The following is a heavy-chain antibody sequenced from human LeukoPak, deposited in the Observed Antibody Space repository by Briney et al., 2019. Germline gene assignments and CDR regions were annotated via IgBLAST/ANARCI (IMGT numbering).Heavy chain of an antibody. D-gene: IGHD5-12*01. CDR3: ARVVAEFWFDY. CDR1: GFTVSSNY. J-gene: IGHJ4*02. V-gene: IGHV3-53*01. CDR2: IYSGGST. Sequence: GGSLRPSCAASGFTVSSNYMSWVRQAPGKGLEWVSVIYSGGSTYYADSVKGRFTISRDNSKNTLYLQMNSLRAEDTAVYYCARVVAEFWFDYWGQGTLVTVSS.